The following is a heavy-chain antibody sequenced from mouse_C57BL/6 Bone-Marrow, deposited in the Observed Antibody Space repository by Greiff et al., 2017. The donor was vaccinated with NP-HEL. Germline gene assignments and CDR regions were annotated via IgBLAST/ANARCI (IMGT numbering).Heavy chain of an antibody. CDR2: IDPEDGET. CDR1: GFNIKDYY. D-gene: IGHD2-2*01. J-gene: IGHJ4*01. V-gene: IGHV14-2*01. Sequence: VQLQQSGAELVKPGASVKLSCTASGFNIKDYYMHWVKQRTEQGLEWIGRIDPEDGETKYAPKFQGKDTITADTSSNTAYLQLSSLKSEDTAVYNCASIYNGYDYYAMDYWGQGTSVTVSS. CDR3: ASIYNGYDYYAMDY.